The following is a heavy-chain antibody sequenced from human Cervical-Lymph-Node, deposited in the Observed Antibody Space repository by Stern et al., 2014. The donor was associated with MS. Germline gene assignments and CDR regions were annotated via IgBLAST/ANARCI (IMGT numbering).Heavy chain of an antibody. CDR3: AHKRSSYLDAFDI. J-gene: IGHJ3*02. CDR1: GFSISNSGVG. D-gene: IGHD3-10*01. Sequence: SGPTLVKPTQTLTLTCSLSGFSISNSGVGVGWIRQSPGKALEWLSLIYWDDTRHFRPSLASRLTINKDTSKNQVVLTMTNMDPVDTATYYCAHKRSSYLDAFDIWGQGTTVTVSS. CDR2: IYWDDTR. V-gene: IGHV2-5*02.